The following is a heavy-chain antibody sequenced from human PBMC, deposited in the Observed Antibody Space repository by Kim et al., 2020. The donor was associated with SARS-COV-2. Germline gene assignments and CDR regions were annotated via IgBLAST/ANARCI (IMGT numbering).Heavy chain of an antibody. V-gene: IGHV3-23*01. D-gene: IGHD3-16*01. Sequence: DSVKGRFTISRDNSKNTLCLQINSLRAEDTAVYYCAKDPRTSPGWGAFDIWGQGTMVTVSS. J-gene: IGHJ3*02. CDR3: AKDPRTSPGWGAFDI.